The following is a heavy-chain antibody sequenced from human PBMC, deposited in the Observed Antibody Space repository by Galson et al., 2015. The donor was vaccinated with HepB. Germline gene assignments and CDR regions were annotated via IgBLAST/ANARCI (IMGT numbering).Heavy chain of an antibody. CDR2: ISNDGSNK. Sequence: SLRPSCAASGFTFSSYGLHCVRQAPGKGLEWVAFISNDGSNKYYSDSVKGRFTTSRANSKNTLYLQMNSLRTEDTAAYDCASGSATLGYYYKDVWGNGTTVTVAS. CDR3: ASGSATLGYYYKDV. V-gene: IGHV3-30*03. D-gene: IGHD3-10*01. CDR1: GFTFSSYG. J-gene: IGHJ6*03.